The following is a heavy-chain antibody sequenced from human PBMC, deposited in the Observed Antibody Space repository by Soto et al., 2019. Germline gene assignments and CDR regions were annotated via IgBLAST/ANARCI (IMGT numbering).Heavy chain of an antibody. J-gene: IGHJ5*02. V-gene: IGHV1-8*01. CDR3: ARGRGGYCSGGTCYRFFDP. CDR1: GYSFTNYD. D-gene: IGHD2-15*01. Sequence: QEQLVQSGAEVKKPGASVKVSCEASGYSFTNYDTYWVRQAPGQGLEWMGWMNPNSGDTVYAQKFQGTVTMTRDASISTDYLELSRLRSDDTAVYYCARGRGGYCSGGTCYRFFDPWSQGTLVTVSS. CDR2: MNPNSGDT.